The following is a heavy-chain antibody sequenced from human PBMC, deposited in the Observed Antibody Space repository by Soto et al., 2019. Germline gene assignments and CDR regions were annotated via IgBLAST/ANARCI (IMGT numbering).Heavy chain of an antibody. V-gene: IGHV4-59*01. J-gene: IGHJ6*02. Sequence: SETLSLTCSVSGGSISGSYWSWIRQSPGTGLEWLGYVYYTGSTNYSPSLRSRVSISVDTSKNEFSLRLSSVTAADTAVYFCARLYGDYSSDYYYYGMDVWGQGTTVTVSS. CDR3: ARLYGDYSSDYYYYGMDV. CDR2: VYYTGST. CDR1: GGSISGSY. D-gene: IGHD4-17*01.